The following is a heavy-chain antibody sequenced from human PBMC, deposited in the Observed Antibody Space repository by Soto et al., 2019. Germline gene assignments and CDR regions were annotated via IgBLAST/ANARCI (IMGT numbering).Heavy chain of an antibody. V-gene: IGHV4-34*01. CDR3: ARGFLFPYGSGSYPIDY. D-gene: IGHD3-10*01. CDR1: GGSFSGYY. J-gene: IGHJ4*02. Sequence: SETLSLTCAVYGGSFSGYYWSWIRQPPGKGLEWIGEINHSGSTNYNPSLKSRVTISVDTSKNQFSLKLSSVTAADTAVYYCARGFLFPYGSGSYPIDYWGQGTLVTVSS. CDR2: INHSGST.